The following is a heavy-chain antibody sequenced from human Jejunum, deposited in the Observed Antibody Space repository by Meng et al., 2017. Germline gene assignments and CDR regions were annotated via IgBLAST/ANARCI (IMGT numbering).Heavy chain of an antibody. J-gene: IGHJ5*02. D-gene: IGHD6-13*01. CDR3: ARDLLGPAIAATGWFDP. V-gene: IGHV4-4*03. CDR2: IHHTGNI. Sequence: CQGLGKPPEYVSLTVAAPSSSIRGSNWGSLLPQAPGKGLEWIGEIHHTGNINYNPSLKSRVTMSLDKPKNQFSLEVTSVTAADTAVYYCARDLLGPAIAATGWFDPWGQGTLVTVSS. CDR1: SSSIRGSNW.